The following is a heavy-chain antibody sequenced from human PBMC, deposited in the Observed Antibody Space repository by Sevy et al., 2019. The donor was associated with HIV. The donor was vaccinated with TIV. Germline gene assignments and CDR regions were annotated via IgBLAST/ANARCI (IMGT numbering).Heavy chain of an antibody. D-gene: IGHD6-19*01. CDR1: GGSISSYY. CDR3: AREIAVASKAFDI. Sequence: SETLSLTCTVSGGSISSYYWSWIRQPPGKGLEWIGYIYYSGSTNYNPSLTRRVTISVDTSTNQCSLTLSSVTVADTAVYYCAREIAVASKAFDIWGQGTMVTVSS. CDR2: IYYSGST. J-gene: IGHJ3*02. V-gene: IGHV4-59*01.